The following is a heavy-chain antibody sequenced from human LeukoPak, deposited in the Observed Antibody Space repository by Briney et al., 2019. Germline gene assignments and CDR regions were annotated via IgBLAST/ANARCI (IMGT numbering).Heavy chain of an antibody. V-gene: IGHV4-59*01. CDR1: GGSISGYH. Sequence: SETLSLTCSVSGGSISGYHWSWIRQPPGKGLEWIGYIYYTGSTNYNPSLKSRITISVDMYKNQFSLTLMSLTAGHASVYYCARELCSTTTCYFHYWGQGTLVTVSS. CDR3: ARELCSTTTCYFHY. J-gene: IGHJ4*02. CDR2: IYYTGST. D-gene: IGHD2-2*01.